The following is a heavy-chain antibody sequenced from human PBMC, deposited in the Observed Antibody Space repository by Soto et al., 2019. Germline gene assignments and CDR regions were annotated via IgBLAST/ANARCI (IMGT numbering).Heavy chain of an antibody. CDR1: GFTFSSYA. CDR3: AKRGPLGLHLGELSLYLDDAFDI. J-gene: IGHJ3*02. CDR2: ISGSGGST. D-gene: IGHD3-16*02. V-gene: IGHV3-23*01. Sequence: GGSLRLSCAASGFTFSSYAMSWVRQAPGKGLEWVSAISGSGGSTYYADSVKGRFTISRDNSKNTLYLQMNSLRAEDTAVYYCAKRGPLGLHLGELSLYLDDAFDIWGQGTMVTVSS.